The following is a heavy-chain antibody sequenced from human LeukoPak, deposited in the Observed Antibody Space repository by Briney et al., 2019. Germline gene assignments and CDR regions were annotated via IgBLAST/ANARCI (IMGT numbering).Heavy chain of an antibody. D-gene: IGHD3-10*01. CDR3: ARDRGMWGGVYGSGSYLDY. Sequence: PSETLSLTCAVYGGSFSGYYWSWIRQPPGKGLEWIGEINHSGSTNYNPSLKSRVTISVDTSKNQFSLKLSSVTAADTAVYYCARDRGMWGGVYGSGSYLDYWGQGTLVTVSS. CDR2: INHSGST. J-gene: IGHJ4*02. CDR1: GGSFSGYY. V-gene: IGHV4-34*01.